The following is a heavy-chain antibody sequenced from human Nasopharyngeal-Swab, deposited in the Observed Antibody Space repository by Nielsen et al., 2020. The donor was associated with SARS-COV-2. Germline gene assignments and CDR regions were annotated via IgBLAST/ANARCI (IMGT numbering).Heavy chain of an antibody. CDR3: ARWSSWYNWLDP. CDR1: GASISTGRYS. CDR2: IYYSGTT. D-gene: IGHD6-13*01. J-gene: IGHJ5*02. V-gene: IGHV4-39*01. Sequence: SETLSLTCAVSGASISTGRYSWDWTRQPPGKGLEWFGSIYYSGTTYYNPSLKSRVTISVDTSKNQFCLKLNSATAADTAVYYCARWSSWYNWLDPWGQGTQVIVSS.